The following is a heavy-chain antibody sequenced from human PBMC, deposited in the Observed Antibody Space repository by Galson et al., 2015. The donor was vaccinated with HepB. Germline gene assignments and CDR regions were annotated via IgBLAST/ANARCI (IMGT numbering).Heavy chain of an antibody. J-gene: IGHJ6*03. D-gene: IGHD6-13*01. Sequence: SGYTFTSYDINWVRQATGQGLEWMGWMNPNSGNTGYAQKFQGRVTMTRNTSISTAYMELSSLRSEDTAVYYCARGGYSSSWTYYYYYMDVWGKGTTVTVSS. CDR2: MNPNSGNT. CDR3: ARGGYSSSWTYYYYYMDV. V-gene: IGHV1-8*01. CDR1: GYTFTSYD.